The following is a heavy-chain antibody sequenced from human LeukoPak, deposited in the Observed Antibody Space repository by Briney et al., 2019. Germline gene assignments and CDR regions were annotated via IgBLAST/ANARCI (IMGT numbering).Heavy chain of an antibody. CDR3: TRDGTTGTTGSDY. CDR1: GFTFGDYA. CDR2: IRSKAYGGTT. D-gene: IGHD1-1*01. J-gene: IGHJ4*02. Sequence: PGGSLRLSCTASGFTFGDYAMSWFRQAPGKGLEWVGFIRSKAYGGTTEYAASVKGRFTISRDDSKSIAYLQMNSLKTEDTAVYYCTRDGTTGTTGSDYWGQGTLVTVSS. V-gene: IGHV3-49*03.